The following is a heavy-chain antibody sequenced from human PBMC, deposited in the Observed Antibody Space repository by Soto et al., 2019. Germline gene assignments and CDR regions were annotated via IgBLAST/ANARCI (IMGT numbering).Heavy chain of an antibody. J-gene: IGHJ5*02. Sequence: PGESLKISCKGSGYSFTSYWISWVRQMPGKGLEWMGRIDPSDSYTNYSPSFQGHVTISADKSINTAYLQWSSLKASDTAMYYCARHWTTAKKRNWFDPWGQGTMITVSS. CDR3: ARHWTTAKKRNWFDP. V-gene: IGHV5-10-1*01. CDR2: IDPSDSYT. CDR1: GYSFTSYW. D-gene: IGHD4-4*01.